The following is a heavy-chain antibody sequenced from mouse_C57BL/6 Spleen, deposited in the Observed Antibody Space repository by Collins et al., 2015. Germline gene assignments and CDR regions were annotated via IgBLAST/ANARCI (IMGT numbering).Heavy chain of an antibody. J-gene: IGHJ3*01. D-gene: IGHD2-3*01. CDR3: ARRDGYSTFAY. CDR2: INTYTGEP. CDR1: GYTFTNYG. Sequence: QIQLVQSGPELKKPGETVKISCKASGYTFTNYGMNWVKQAPGKGLKWMGWINTYTGEPTYADDFKGRFAFSLETSASTAYSQINNLKNEDTATYFCARRDGYSTFAYWGQGTLVTVSA. V-gene: IGHV9-3-1*01.